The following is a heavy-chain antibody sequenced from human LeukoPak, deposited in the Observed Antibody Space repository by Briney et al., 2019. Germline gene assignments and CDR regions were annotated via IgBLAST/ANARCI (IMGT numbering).Heavy chain of an antibody. CDR3: ARAGIYSSSNWFDP. CDR2: INHSGST. CDR1: GGSLSGYY. J-gene: IGHJ5*02. D-gene: IGHD6-13*01. Sequence: SETLSLTGAVYGGSLSGYYWSWIRQPPGKGLEWIGEINHSGSTNYNPSLKSRVTISVDTSKNQFSLKLSSVTAADTAVYYCARAGIYSSSNWFDPWGQGTLVTVSS. V-gene: IGHV4-34*01.